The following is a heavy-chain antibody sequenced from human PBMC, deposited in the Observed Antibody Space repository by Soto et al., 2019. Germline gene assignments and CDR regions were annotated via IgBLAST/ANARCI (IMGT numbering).Heavy chain of an antibody. CDR1: GFSLSNARMG. Sequence: VSGPTLVNPTETLTLTCTVSGFSLSNARMGVSWIRQPPGKALEWLAHIFSNDEKSYSTSLKSRLTISKDTSKSQVVLTMTNMDPVDTATYYCSRGLQGDYYYGMDVWGQGTTVTVSS. J-gene: IGHJ6*02. CDR2: IFSNDEK. D-gene: IGHD4-4*01. CDR3: SRGLQGDYYYGMDV. V-gene: IGHV2-26*01.